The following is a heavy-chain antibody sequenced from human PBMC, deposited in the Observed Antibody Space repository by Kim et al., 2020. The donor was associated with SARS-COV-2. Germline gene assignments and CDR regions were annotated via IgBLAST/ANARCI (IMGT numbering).Heavy chain of an antibody. CDR2: ISSNGNEN. Sequence: GGSLRLSCAASGFSFSSYAMHWVRRAPGKGLAWVAVISSNGNENNYADSVKDRFFISRDNSESTLFLQMNGLRPEDTAVYYCVKGRETSTWYGNWFDPWGQGTLVTVSS. CDR3: VKGRETSTWYGNWFDP. V-gene: IGHV3-30*18. CDR1: GFSFSSYA. J-gene: IGHJ5*02. D-gene: IGHD6-13*01.